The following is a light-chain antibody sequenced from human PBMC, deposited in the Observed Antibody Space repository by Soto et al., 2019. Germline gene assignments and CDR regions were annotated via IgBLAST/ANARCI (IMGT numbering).Light chain of an antibody. J-gene: IGKJ3*01. V-gene: IGKV3-11*01. Sequence: IVLTQSPATLSVSPGERATLSCRASQSVSSYLAWYQQKPGQAPRLLIYDASNRATGIPARFSGSGSGTDFTLTISSLEPEDFAVYYCQQRSNWPLSFGPGTKVDIK. CDR2: DAS. CDR3: QQRSNWPLS. CDR1: QSVSSY.